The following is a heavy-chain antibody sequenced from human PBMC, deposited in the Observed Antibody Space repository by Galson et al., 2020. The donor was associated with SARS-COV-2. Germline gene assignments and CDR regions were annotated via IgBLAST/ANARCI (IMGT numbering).Heavy chain of an antibody. J-gene: IGHJ4*02. Sequence: GGSLRLSCAASGFTFSNYYMRWIRQAPGKGLEWVSYISSSGSTKYYADSVKGRFTISRDNAKNSLYLQMNSLRAEDTAVYYCARGGLWLLSACDYWGQGTLVTVSS. CDR2: ISSSGSTK. D-gene: IGHD5-18*01. CDR1: GFTFSNYY. V-gene: IGHV3-11*01. CDR3: ARGGLWLLSACDY.